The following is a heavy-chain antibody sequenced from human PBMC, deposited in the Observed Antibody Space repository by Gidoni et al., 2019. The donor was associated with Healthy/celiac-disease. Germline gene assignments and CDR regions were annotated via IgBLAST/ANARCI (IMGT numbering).Heavy chain of an antibody. J-gene: IGHJ4*02. CDR1: GFTFSNAW. CDR2: FKSKSDGAKR. CDR3: ITETFSGSFYRPD. D-gene: IGHD1-26*01. Sequence: EVQLVESGGGLVKPGGSLRLSCAASGFTFSNAWMSWVRQAPGKGLDWVGRFKSKSDGAKRDYAAPVKGRFTISRDDSKNTLYLEMNSLKTEDTAIYYCITETFSGSFYRPDWGQGTLVTVSS. V-gene: IGHV3-15*01.